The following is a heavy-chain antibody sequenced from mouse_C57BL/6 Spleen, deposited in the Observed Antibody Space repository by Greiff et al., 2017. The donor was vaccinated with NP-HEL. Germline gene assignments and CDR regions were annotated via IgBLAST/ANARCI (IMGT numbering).Heavy chain of an antibody. D-gene: IGHD1-1*01. CDR3: ARTTYYFDY. CDR2: IWTGGGT. V-gene: IGHV2-9-1*01. Sequence: VKLVESGPGLVAPSQSLSITCTVSGFSFTSYAISWVRQPPGKGLEWLGVIWTGGGTNYNSALKSRLSINKDNSKSHVFLKMNSLQTDDTARYYCARTTYYFDYWGQGTTLTVSS. J-gene: IGHJ2*01. CDR1: GFSFTSYA.